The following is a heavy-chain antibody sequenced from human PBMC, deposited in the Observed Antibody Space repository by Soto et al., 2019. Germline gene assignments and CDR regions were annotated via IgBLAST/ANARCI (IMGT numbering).Heavy chain of an antibody. D-gene: IGHD2-21*02. CDR2: IDLDTGDT. V-gene: IGHV1-2*02. CDR3: ALEPTGTAGFDY. J-gene: IGHJ4*02. Sequence: QVQMVQSGAEVKKPGASVKVSCKASGHTFTGHHMHWVRRAPGQGLEWMGLIDLDTGDTKYAQKFQGRVTSTSDTSITTAYMELRGLRSDDTAVYYCALEPTGTAGFDYWGQGTLVTVSS. CDR1: GHTFTGHH.